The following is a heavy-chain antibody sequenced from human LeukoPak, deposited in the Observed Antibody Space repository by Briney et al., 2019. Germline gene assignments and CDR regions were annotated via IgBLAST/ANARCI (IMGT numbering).Heavy chain of an antibody. CDR2: ISSGGGNS. Sequence: GGSLRLSCAASGFTFRSYAMGWVRQAPGKGLEWVSAISSGGGNSYYPDSVKGRFTISRDNSKNTLYLQMNSLRAEDTAVYYCAKDGDNMDGRIFFDYWDQGTPATVSS. V-gene: IGHV3-23*01. CDR3: AKDGDNMDGRIFFDY. CDR1: GFTFRSYA. D-gene: IGHD1-26*01. J-gene: IGHJ4*02.